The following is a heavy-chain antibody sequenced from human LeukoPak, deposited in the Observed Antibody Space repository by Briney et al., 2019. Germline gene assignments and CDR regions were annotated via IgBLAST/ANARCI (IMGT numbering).Heavy chain of an antibody. V-gene: IGHV4-39*01. CDR3: ARHEYSGSYYGLSWFDP. CDR2: IYYSGST. CDR1: GFTFSSYW. D-gene: IGHD1-26*01. J-gene: IGHJ5*02. Sequence: GSLRLSCAASGFTFSSYWMSWVRQAPGKGLEWIASIYYSGSTYYNPSLKSRVTISVDTSMNQLSLKLSSLTAADTAVYYCARHEYSGSYYGLSWFDPWGQGTLVTVSS.